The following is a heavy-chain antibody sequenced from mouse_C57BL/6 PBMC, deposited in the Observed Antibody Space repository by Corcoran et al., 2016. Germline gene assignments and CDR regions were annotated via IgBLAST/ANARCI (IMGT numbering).Heavy chain of an antibody. CDR2: IYWDDDK. V-gene: IGHV8-12*01. CDR3: ARSYSNYVCAY. J-gene: IGHJ3*01. CDR1: GFSLSTPGMG. D-gene: IGHD2-5*01. Sequence: HVTLKESGPGILQSSQTLSLTCSFSGFSLSTPGMGVSWIRQPSGKGLEWLAHIYWDDDKRYNPSLKSRLTNSKDTSRNQVFLKITSVDTADTATYYCARSYSNYVCAYWGQGTLVTVSA.